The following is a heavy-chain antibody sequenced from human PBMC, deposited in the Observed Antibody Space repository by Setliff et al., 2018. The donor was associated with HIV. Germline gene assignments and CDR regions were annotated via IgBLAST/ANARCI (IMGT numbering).Heavy chain of an antibody. CDR2: ISAYNGII. V-gene: IGHV1-18*01. CDR3: ARTSTMVRGVIMDYYYYMDV. J-gene: IGHJ6*03. CDR1: GYTFTNYG. D-gene: IGHD3-10*01. Sequence: ASVKVSCKASGYTFTNYGITWVRQAPGQVLEWMGWISAYNGIINYAQNLQGRVTMTTDTSTRTAYMELRSLRSDDTAAYYCARTSTMVRGVIMDYYYYMDVWGKGSTVTVSS.